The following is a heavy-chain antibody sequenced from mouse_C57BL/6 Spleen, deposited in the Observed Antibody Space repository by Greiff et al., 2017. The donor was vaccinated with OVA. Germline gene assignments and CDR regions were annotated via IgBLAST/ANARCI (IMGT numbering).Heavy chain of an antibody. CDR3: SIYGNYRWFAY. CDR1: GYTFTDYY. D-gene: IGHD2-1*01. CDR2: IHPNNGGT. Sequence: EVQLQHSGPELVKPGASVKISCQASGYTFTDYYMNWVKQSHGKSLEWIGDIHPNNGGTSYNQKFKGKATLTVDKSSSTAYRERRSLTSDDSAVYYCSIYGNYRWFAYWGQGTLVTVSA. J-gene: IGHJ3*01. V-gene: IGHV1-26*01.